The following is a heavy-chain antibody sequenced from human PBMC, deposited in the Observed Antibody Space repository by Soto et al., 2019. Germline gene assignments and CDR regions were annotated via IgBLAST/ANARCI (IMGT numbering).Heavy chain of an antibody. V-gene: IGHV5-51*01. J-gene: IGHJ3*01. D-gene: IGHD2-15*01. CDR3: ARIIGYCRNNDCSWTFDV. CDR2: FYPGDSTS. CDR1: GYIFISYW. Sequence: VESLKISCNTSGYIFISYWVAWVRQLPGKGLEWMGTFYPGDSTSTYSPSFQGQVTISVDTSITTAYLQLNSLKASDTAMYYCARIIGYCRNNDCSWTFDVWGQGTMVTVSS.